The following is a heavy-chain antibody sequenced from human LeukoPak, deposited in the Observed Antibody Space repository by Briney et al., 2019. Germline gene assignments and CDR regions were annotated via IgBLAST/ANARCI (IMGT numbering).Heavy chain of an antibody. CDR3: ARPNYYDSSGYSDDAFDI. CDR2: INAGNGNT. V-gene: IGHV1-3*01. CDR1: GYTFTSYA. J-gene: IGHJ3*02. D-gene: IGHD3-22*01. Sequence: ASVKVSCKASGYTFTSYAMHWVRQAPGQRLEWMGWINAGNGNTKYSQKFQGRVTITRDTSASTAYMELSSLRSEDTAVYYCARPNYYDSSGYSDDAFDIWGQGTMVTVSS.